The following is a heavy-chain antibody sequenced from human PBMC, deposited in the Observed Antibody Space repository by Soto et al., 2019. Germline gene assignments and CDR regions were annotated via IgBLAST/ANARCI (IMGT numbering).Heavy chain of an antibody. CDR1: VYTFTRYD. CDR3: AREKTSYGMDV. V-gene: IGHV1-8*01. J-gene: IGHJ6*02. Sequence: QVQLVQSGAEVKKPGASVKVSCKASVYTFTRYDINWVRQATGQGLEWMGWMNPNSGNAGYAQKFQGRVTITRDNPLSKAYMDLSSLRSEDTAVCCCAREKTSYGMDVWGQGTTVTVSS. CDR2: MNPNSGNA.